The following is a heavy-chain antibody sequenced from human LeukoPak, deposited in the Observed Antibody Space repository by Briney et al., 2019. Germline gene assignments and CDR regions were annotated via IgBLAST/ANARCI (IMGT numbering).Heavy chain of an antibody. Sequence: PSETLSLTCTVSGGSISSYYWSWIRQPPGKGLEWIGYIYYSGSTNYNPSLKSRVTISVDTSKNQFSLKLTSVTAADTAVYYCARHGSSWTSRFDYWGQGTLVTVSS. CDR3: ARHGSSWTSRFDY. D-gene: IGHD6-13*01. J-gene: IGHJ4*02. CDR2: IYYSGST. V-gene: IGHV4-59*08. CDR1: GGSISSYY.